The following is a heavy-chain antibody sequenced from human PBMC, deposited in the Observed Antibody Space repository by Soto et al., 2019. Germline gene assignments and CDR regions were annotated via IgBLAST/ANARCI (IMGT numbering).Heavy chain of an antibody. J-gene: IGHJ3*01. Sequence: QVQLVQSGAEVKKPGASVRVSCKTSGYTFINYGITWVRQAPGQGLEWMGWLSAYNGDTSSSEKLQDRFTMTTDTSTNTVYMDLRSLTSDDTAVYYCARWSAIVGGAEALDVWGQGTRVSVSS. CDR3: ARWSAIVGGAEALDV. CDR2: LSAYNGDT. CDR1: GYTFINYG. D-gene: IGHD1-26*01. V-gene: IGHV1-18*01.